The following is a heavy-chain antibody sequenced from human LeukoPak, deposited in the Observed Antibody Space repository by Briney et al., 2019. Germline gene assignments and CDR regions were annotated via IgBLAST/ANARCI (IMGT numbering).Heavy chain of an antibody. CDR1: GFTFSPYW. J-gene: IGHJ3*02. D-gene: IGHD2-15*01. CDR2: INTDASST. V-gene: IGHV3-74*01. CDR3: ARALPAFNI. Sequence: PGGSLRLSCAASGFTFSPYWMHWVRQAPGKGLVWVSRINTDASSTNYADSVKGRFTISRDNAKNTLYLQMSSLRAEDTAVYYCARALPAFNIWGQGTMVTVSS.